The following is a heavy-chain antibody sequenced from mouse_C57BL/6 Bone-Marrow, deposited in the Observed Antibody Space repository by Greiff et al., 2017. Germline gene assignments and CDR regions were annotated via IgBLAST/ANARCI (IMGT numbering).Heavy chain of an antibody. V-gene: IGHV14-2*01. CDR1: GFNIKDYY. J-gene: IGHJ3*01. D-gene: IGHD1-1*01. Sequence: VQLQQSGAELVKPGASVKLSCTASGFNIKDYYMHWVKQRTEQGLEWIGRIDPEDGETKYAQKFKGKATITADTSSNTAYLQLSSLTSEDTAVYYCASGWYGSSYTWFAYWGQGTLVTVSA. CDR2: IDPEDGET. CDR3: ASGWYGSSYTWFAY.